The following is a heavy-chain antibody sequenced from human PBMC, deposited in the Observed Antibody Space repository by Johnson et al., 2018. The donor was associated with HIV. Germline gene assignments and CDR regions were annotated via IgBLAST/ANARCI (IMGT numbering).Heavy chain of an antibody. CDR1: GFTFSTYW. CDR2: IKQDGSEK. V-gene: IGHV3-7*01. CDR3: AREVDAFDM. J-gene: IGHJ3*02. Sequence: VQLVESGGGVVQPGRSLRLSCTASGFTFSTYWMSWVRQAPGKGLEWVANIKQDGSEKYYADSVKGRFTISRDNSKGTLYLQMDGLRPEDTALYYCAREVDAFDMWGQGTLVTVSS.